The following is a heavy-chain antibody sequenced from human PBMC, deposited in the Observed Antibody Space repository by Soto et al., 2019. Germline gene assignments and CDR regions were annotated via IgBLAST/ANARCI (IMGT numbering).Heavy chain of an antibody. J-gene: IGHJ4*02. D-gene: IGHD3-22*01. CDR2: ISGSGGST. Sequence: GSLRLSGAASGFTLSSYAMSWVRQAPGKGLEWVSAISGSGGSTYYADSVKGRFTISRDNSKNTLYLQMNSLRAEDTAVYYCAKVPYSASSGRTLDYWGQGTLVTVSS. CDR1: GFTLSSYA. CDR3: AKVPYSASSGRTLDY. V-gene: IGHV3-23*01.